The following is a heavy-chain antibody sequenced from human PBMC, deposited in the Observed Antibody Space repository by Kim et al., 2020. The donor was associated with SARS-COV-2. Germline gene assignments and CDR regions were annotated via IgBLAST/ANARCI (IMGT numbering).Heavy chain of an antibody. CDR3: ARSKEDYYDSSGYGCLDY. J-gene: IGHJ4*02. D-gene: IGHD3-22*01. CDR2: IWYDGSNK. CDR1: GFTFSSYG. Sequence: GGSLRLSCAASGFTFSSYGMHWVRQAPGKGLEWVAVIWYDGSNKYYADSVKGRFTISRDNSKNTLYLQMNSLRAEDTAVYYCARSKEDYYDSSGYGCLDYWGQGTLVTVSS. V-gene: IGHV3-33*01.